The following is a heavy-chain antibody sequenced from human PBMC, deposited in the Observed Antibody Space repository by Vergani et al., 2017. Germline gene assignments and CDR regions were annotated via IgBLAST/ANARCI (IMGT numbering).Heavy chain of an antibody. D-gene: IGHD1-26*01. Sequence: QVQLQQWGAGLLKPSETLSLTCAVYGGSFSGYYWSWIRQPPGKGLEWIGEINHSGSTNYNPSLKSRVTISVDKSKNQFSLKLSSVTAADTAVYYCAREEVGATTHAFDVWGQGTMVTVSS. CDR2: INHSGST. V-gene: IGHV4-34*01. CDR1: GGSFSGYY. J-gene: IGHJ3*01. CDR3: AREEVGATTHAFDV.